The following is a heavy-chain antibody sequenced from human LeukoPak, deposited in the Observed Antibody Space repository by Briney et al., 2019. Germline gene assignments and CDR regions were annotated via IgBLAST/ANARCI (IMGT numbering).Heavy chain of an antibody. CDR3: ARDQAFSFDY. CDR1: GFTFIAYS. J-gene: IGHJ4*02. V-gene: IGHV3-48*01. Sequence: GGSLRLSCAASGFTFIAYSMNWVRQAPEKGLEWVSYIGSSSSPIYYADSVKGRFTISRDNAKNSLYLQMDSLRAEDTAVYYCARDQAFSFDYWGQGTLVTVSS. CDR2: IGSSSSPI.